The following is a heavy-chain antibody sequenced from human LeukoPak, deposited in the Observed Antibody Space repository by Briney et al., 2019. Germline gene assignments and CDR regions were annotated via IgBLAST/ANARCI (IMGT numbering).Heavy chain of an antibody. CDR2: IKQDGSEK. V-gene: IGHV3-7*03. Sequence: GGSLKLSCAAPGFTFSSYWMTWVRQTPGKGLEWVANIKQDGSEKDYVDSVKGRFTISRDNAKNSLYLQMNSLRAEDTAVYYCARVRGGYCSSTSCSLGFGAFDIWGQGTMVTVSS. J-gene: IGHJ3*02. CDR3: ARVRGGYCSSTSCSLGFGAFDI. CDR1: GFTFSSYW. D-gene: IGHD2-2*01.